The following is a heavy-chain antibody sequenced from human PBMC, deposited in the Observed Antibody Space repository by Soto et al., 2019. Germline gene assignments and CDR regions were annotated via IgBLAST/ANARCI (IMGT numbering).Heavy chain of an antibody. CDR1: GFSVSDNY. D-gene: IGHD2-15*01. Sequence: GGSLRLSCAASGFSVSDNYVTWVRQAPGKGLEWVSVIYAGGDTFYAGSVKGRFTISRDTSENMVYLQMRSLTVEDTAVYHCARGLGFCSGGACYEYWGQGTVVTVSS. V-gene: IGHV3-53*01. CDR3: ARGLGFCSGGACYEY. J-gene: IGHJ4*02. CDR2: IYAGGDT.